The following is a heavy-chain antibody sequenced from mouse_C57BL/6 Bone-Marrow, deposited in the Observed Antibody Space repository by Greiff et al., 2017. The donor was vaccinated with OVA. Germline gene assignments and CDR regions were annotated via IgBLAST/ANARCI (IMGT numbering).Heavy chain of an antibody. J-gene: IGHJ4*01. V-gene: IGHV1-9*01. D-gene: IGHD1-1*01. CDR2: ILPGSGST. CDR3: ARSSYYGSSTDAMDY. Sequence: VQGVESGAELLKPGASVKLSCKATGYTFTGYWIEWVKQRPGHGLEWIGEILPGSGSTNYNEKFKGKATFPADTSSNTAYMQLSRLTTEDSAIYYCARSSYYGSSTDAMDYWGQGTSVTVSS. CDR1: GYTFTGYW.